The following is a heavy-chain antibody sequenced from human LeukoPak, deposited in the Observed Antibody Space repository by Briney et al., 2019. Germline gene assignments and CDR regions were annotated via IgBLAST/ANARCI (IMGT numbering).Heavy chain of an antibody. V-gene: IGHV1-46*02. D-gene: IGHD5-18*01. Sequence: ASVKVSCKASGYTFNNYYMHWARQAPGQGLEWMGTINPNSGTTSYAQKFQGRVTMTRDTSTSTAYMDLSSLRSEDTAVYYCARELVTAMVTGLFDYWGQGTLVTVSS. CDR2: INPNSGTT. J-gene: IGHJ4*02. CDR1: GYTFNNYY. CDR3: ARELVTAMVTGLFDY.